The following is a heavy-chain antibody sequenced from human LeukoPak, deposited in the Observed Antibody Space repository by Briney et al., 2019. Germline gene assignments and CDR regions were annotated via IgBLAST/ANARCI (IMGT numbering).Heavy chain of an antibody. CDR2: VSNNGSVT. V-gene: IGHV3-11*01. D-gene: IGHD1-26*01. CDR3: AVSGSLPNY. CDR1: GFTFSDYY. Sequence: GGSLRLSCAASGFTFSDYYMSWIRQAPGKRLAWISYVSNNGSVTSYADSVKGRFTISRDNAENSVYLQMNSLRADNTGIYYCAVSGSLPNYWGQGTLVTVSS. J-gene: IGHJ4*02.